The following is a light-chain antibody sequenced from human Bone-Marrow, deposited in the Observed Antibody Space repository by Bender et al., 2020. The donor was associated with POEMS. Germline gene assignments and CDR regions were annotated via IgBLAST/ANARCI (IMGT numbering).Light chain of an antibody. CDR3: SSYSSSSTPYV. CDR2: DVS. J-gene: IGLJ1*01. CDR1: SSDVGGYNY. Sequence: QSALTQPASVSASPGQSIAISCTGTSSDVGGYNYVSWYQQHPGKAPKLIISDVSNRPSGVSDRFSGSKSGNTASLTISGLQAEDEADYYCSSYSSSSTPYVFGTGTKVTVL. V-gene: IGLV2-14*03.